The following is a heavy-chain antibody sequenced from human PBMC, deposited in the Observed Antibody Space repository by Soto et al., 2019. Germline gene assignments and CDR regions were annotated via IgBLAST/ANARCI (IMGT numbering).Heavy chain of an antibody. V-gene: IGHV3-15*07. J-gene: IGHJ4*02. CDR2: IKSKTDGGTT. CDR3: TTSPYYYDSSGYLEGDY. Sequence: GGSLILSCAASGFTFSNAWMNWVRQAPGKGLEWVGRIKSKTDGGTTDYAAPVKGRFTISRDDSKNTLYLQMNSLKTEDTAVYYCTTSPYYYDSSGYLEGDYWGQGTLVTVSS. D-gene: IGHD3-22*01. CDR1: GFTFSNAW.